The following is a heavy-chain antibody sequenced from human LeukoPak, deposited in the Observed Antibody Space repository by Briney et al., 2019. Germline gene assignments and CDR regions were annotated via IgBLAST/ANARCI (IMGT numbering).Heavy chain of an antibody. D-gene: IGHD6-19*01. CDR3: AKDIGGSSGSGLWFDP. V-gene: IGHV3-9*01. CDR2: ISWNSGAI. CDR1: GFTFSSYW. Sequence: GGSLRLSCAASGFTFSSYWMHWVRQAPGKGLEWVSGISWNSGAIDYADSVKGRFTISRDNAKNSLYLQMNSLRAEDTALYYCAKDIGGSSGSGLWFDPWGQGTLVTVSS. J-gene: IGHJ5*02.